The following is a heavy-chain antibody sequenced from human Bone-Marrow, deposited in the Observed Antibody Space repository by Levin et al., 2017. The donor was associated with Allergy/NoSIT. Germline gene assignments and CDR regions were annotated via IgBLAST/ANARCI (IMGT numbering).Heavy chain of an antibody. CDR1: GYTLTELS. J-gene: IGHJ3*01. CDR3: AADRPRNFYGVFGL. V-gene: IGHV1-24*01. Sequence: GGSLRLSCKVSGYTLTELSIHWVRQAPGKGLEWMGGFDPEDGETIYAERFQGRVTMTEDTSTDTAYMELRRLRSEDTGIYYCAADRPRNFYGVFGLWGRGTQVTVSS. CDR2: FDPEDGET. D-gene: IGHD2/OR15-2a*01.